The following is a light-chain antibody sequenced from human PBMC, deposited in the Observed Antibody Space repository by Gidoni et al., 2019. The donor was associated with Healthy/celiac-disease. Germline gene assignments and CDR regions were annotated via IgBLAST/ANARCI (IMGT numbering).Light chain of an antibody. CDR3: QQYGSSSWT. Sequence: EIVFTQSPGTLALSPGERATLSCRASQRVSSSYLAWYQQKPGQAPRLLIYGAASRATGLPDRFSGSGSGTDFTLTISRLEPEDFAVYYCQQYGSSSWTFGQGTKVEIK. J-gene: IGKJ1*01. CDR1: QRVSSSY. V-gene: IGKV3-20*01. CDR2: GAA.